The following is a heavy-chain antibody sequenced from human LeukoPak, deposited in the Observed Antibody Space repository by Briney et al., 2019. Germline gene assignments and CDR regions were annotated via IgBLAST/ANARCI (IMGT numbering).Heavy chain of an antibody. V-gene: IGHV3-23*01. D-gene: IGHD6-6*01. Sequence: GGSLRLSCAASGFTFSSYSMNWVRQAPGKGLDWVSAITSGGGNTYHADTVQGRFTISRDNSKNTLYLQMSSLRAEDTAIYYCAKGSSSSRPYYFDYWGQGILVTVSS. CDR2: ITSGGGNT. J-gene: IGHJ4*02. CDR1: GFTFSSYS. CDR3: AKGSSSSRPYYFDY.